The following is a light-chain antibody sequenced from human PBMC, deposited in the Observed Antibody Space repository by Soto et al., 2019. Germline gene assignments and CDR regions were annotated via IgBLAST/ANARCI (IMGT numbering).Light chain of an antibody. J-gene: IGLJ2*01. V-gene: IGLV3-1*01. CDR2: QDS. CDR1: KLGDKY. Sequence: SYELTQPPSVSVSPEQTASITCCGDKLGDKYACWYQQKPGQSPVLVIYQDSKRPSGIPERFSGSNSGNTATLTISGTQAMDEADYYCQAWDSSTVVFGGGTKLTVL. CDR3: QAWDSSTVV.